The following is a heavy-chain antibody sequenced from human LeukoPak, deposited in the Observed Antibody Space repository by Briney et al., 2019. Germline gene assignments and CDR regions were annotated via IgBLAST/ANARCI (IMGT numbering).Heavy chain of an antibody. V-gene: IGHV4-61*01. CDR2: ISYRGST. J-gene: IGHJ4*02. CDR1: GGSVSSVSYY. Sequence: SETLSLTCTVSGGSVSSVSYYWSWIRQPPGKGLEWIGYISYRGSTNYNPSLKSRVTISVDTSKNQFSLKLSSVTAADTAVYYCARRSSSQPPNYWGQGTLVTVSS. CDR3: ARRSSSQPPNY. D-gene: IGHD6-13*01.